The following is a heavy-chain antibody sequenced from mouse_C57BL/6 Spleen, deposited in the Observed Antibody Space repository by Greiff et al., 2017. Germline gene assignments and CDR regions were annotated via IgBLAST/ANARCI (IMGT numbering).Heavy chain of an antibody. V-gene: IGHV1-64*01. J-gene: IGHJ3*01. CDR1: GYTFTSYW. Sequence: VQLQQPGAELVKPGASVKLSCKASGYTFTSYWMHWVKQRPGQGLEWIGMIHPNSGSTNYNEKFKSKATLTVDKSSSTAYMQLSSLTSEDSSVYYCASGGTRAWFAYWGQGTLVTVSA. CDR3: ASGGTRAWFAY. D-gene: IGHD3-3*01. CDR2: IHPNSGST.